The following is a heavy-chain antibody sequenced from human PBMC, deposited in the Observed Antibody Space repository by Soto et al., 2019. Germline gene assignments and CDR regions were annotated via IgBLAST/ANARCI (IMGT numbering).Heavy chain of an antibody. Sequence: GGSLRLSCAASGFTFSSYWMHWVRQAPGKGLVWVSRINSDGSSTSYADSVKGRFTISRDNAKNTLYLQMNSLRVEETAVYYCARYLRDIVVVPGRMDVWAQATTLTVXS. V-gene: IGHV3-74*01. J-gene: IGHJ6*02. CDR1: GFTFSSYW. CDR3: ARYLRDIVVVPGRMDV. D-gene: IGHD2-2*01. CDR2: INSDGSST.